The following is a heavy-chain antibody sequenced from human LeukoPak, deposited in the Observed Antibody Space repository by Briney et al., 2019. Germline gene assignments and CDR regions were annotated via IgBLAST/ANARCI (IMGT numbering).Heavy chain of an antibody. CDR3: ARVGYSSGSKPFDY. J-gene: IGHJ4*02. CDR1: GYTFTSYG. Sequence: ASVKVSCKASGYTFTSYGISWVRQAPGQGLEWMGWISAYNGNTNYAQKLQGRVTMTTDTSASTAYMELRSLRSDDTAVYYCARVGYSSGSKPFDYWGQGTLVTVSS. D-gene: IGHD6-19*01. CDR2: ISAYNGNT. V-gene: IGHV1-18*04.